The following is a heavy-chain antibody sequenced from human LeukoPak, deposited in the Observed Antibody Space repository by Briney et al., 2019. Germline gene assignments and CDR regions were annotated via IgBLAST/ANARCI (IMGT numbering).Heavy chain of an antibody. J-gene: IGHJ5*02. CDR3: ARARRDPMVRGVINWFDR. Sequence: PGGSLRLSCAASGFTFDNYGMSWVRQAPGKGLEWISGINWNGGSTGYAHSVKGRFTISRDKATNTLYLQMNSLRTEDTALNYVARARRDPMVRGVINWFDRWSQGTLVTVSS. V-gene: IGHV3-20*04. CDR1: GFTFDNYG. CDR2: INWNGGST. D-gene: IGHD3-10*01.